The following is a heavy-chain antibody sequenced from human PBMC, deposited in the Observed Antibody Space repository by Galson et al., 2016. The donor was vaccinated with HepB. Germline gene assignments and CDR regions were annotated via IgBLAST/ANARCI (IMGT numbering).Heavy chain of an antibody. Sequence: SLRLSCAGSGFSFSSYWMSWVRQAPGKGLEWVANIKQDGSEKFYGDSVKGRFAISRDNAKNSLYLQMNSLRGEDTDVYYCARDLGHPYGMDVWGQGTKVTVSS. CDR2: IKQDGSEK. V-gene: IGHV3-7*01. D-gene: IGHD3-16*01. CDR1: GFSFSSYW. J-gene: IGHJ6*02. CDR3: ARDLGHPYGMDV.